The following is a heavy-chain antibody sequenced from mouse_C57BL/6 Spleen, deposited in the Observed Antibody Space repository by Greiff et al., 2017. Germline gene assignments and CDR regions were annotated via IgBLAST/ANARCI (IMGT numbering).Heavy chain of an antibody. J-gene: IGHJ4*01. CDR1: GYTFTEYT. CDR3: ARHEASTGYWAMDY. D-gene: IGHD3-2*02. Sequence: QVQLQQSGAELVKPGASVKLSCTASGYTFTEYTIHWVKQRSGQGLEWIGWFYPGSGSIKSNAKFKGKATLTADKSSSTVYMELSRMTSEDTAVYFCARHEASTGYWAMDYWGQGTSVTVSS. CDR2: FYPGSGSI. V-gene: IGHV1-62-2*01.